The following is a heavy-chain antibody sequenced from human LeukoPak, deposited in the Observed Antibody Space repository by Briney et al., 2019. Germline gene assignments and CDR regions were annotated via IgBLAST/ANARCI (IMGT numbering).Heavy chain of an antibody. V-gene: IGHV3-48*02. D-gene: IGHD3-22*01. CDR1: GFTFSSYS. CDR3: ASLHYYDSSGYVDY. J-gene: IGHJ4*02. Sequence: GGYLRLSCAASGFTFSSYSMNWVRQAPGKGLEWVSYISSSSSTIYYADSVKGRFTISRDNAKNSLYLQMNSLRDEDTAVYYCASLHYYDSSGYVDYWGQGTLVTVSS. CDR2: ISSSSSTI.